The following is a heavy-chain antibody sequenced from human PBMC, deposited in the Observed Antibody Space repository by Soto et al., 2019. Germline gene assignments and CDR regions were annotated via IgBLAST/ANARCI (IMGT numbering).Heavy chain of an antibody. CDR3: ARLSVAGRPEDAFDI. V-gene: IGHV1-69*02. D-gene: IGHD6-19*01. CDR1: GGTFSSYT. CDR2: IIPILGIA. Sequence: SVKVSCKASGGTFSSYTISWVRQAPGQGLEWMGRIIPILGIANYAQKFQGRVTMTADTSTSTAYMELSSLGSEDTAVYYCARLSVAGRPEDAFDIWGQGTMVTVSS. J-gene: IGHJ3*02.